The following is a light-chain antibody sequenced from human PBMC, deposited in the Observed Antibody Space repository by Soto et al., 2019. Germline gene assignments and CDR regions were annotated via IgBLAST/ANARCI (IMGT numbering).Light chain of an antibody. CDR2: RNN. J-gene: IGLJ2*01. V-gene: IGLV1-47*01. CDR1: SSNIGAGYD. CDR3: ATWDDSLSGAL. Sequence: QAVLTQPPSVSGAPGQRVTISCTGSSSNIGAGYDVHWYQQLPGTAPKLLIYRNNQRPSGVPDRISGSKSGTSASLAISGLRSEDEADYYCATWDDSLSGALIGGGTKLTVL.